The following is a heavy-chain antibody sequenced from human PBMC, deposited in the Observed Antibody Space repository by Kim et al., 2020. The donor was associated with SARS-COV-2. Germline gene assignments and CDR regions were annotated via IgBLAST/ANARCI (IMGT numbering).Heavy chain of an antibody. J-gene: IGHJ5*02. CDR3: ATEGYYYGSGSYGVGP. CDR2: IYWDDDK. CDR1: GFSLSTSGVG. V-gene: IGHV2-5*02. D-gene: IGHD3-10*01. Sequence: SGPTLVNPTQTLTLTCTFSGFSLSTSGVGVGWIRQPPGKALEWLALIYWDDDKRYSPSLKSRLTITKDTSKNQVVLTMTNMDPVDTATYYCATEGYYYGSGSYGVGPWGQGTLVTVSS.